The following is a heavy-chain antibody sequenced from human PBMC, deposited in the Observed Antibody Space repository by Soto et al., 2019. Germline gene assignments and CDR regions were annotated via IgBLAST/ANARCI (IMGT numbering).Heavy chain of an antibody. J-gene: IGHJ6*03. D-gene: IGHD6-19*01. CDR3: ARGDSSGWGYYYYYMDV. V-gene: IGHV4-34*01. CDR1: GGSFSGYY. CDR2: INHSGST. Sequence: PSETLSLTCAVYGGSFSGYYWSWIRQPPGKGLEWIGEINHSGSTNYNPSLKSRVTISVDTSKNQFSLKLSSVTAADTAVYYCARGDSSGWGYYYYYMDVWGKGTTVTVSS.